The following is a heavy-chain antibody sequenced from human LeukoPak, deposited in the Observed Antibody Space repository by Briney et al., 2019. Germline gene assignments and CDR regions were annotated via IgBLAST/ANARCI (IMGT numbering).Heavy chain of an antibody. J-gene: IGHJ4*02. CDR3: ARYLRGWYKDY. D-gene: IGHD6-19*01. Sequence: ASVKVSCQASGYTFTNYDINRVRQATGQGLEWMGWINPNSGNKAYAQKFQGRVSMTGETSISTAYSELSSLRSEDTAVYDCARYLRGWYKDYWGQGTLVTVSS. CDR1: GYTFTNYD. V-gene: IGHV1-8*01. CDR2: INPNSGNK.